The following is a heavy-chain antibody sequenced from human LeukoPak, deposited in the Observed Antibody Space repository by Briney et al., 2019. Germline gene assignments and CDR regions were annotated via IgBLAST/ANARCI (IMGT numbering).Heavy chain of an antibody. V-gene: IGHV1-18*01. J-gene: IGHJ4*02. D-gene: IGHD3-3*01. Sequence: ASVKVSCKASGYTFTSYGISWVRQAPGQGLEWMEWISAYNGNTNYAQKLQGRVTMTTDTSTSTAYMELRSLRSDDTAVYYCARTITIFGVVPYYLDYWGQGTLVTVSS. CDR3: ARTITIFGVVPYYLDY. CDR2: ISAYNGNT. CDR1: GYTFTSYG.